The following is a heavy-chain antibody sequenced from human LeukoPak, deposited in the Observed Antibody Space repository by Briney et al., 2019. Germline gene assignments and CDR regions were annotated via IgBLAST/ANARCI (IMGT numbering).Heavy chain of an antibody. D-gene: IGHD2-21*01. J-gene: IGHJ6*02. CDR1: GNYL. CDR2: IKQDGSEK. Sequence: PGGSLRLSCAASGNYLMHWVRQAPGKGLEWVANIKQDGSEKNSVDSVKGRFTISRDNAKNSLYLQMNSLRAEDTAAYYCARYCGGDCFGMDVWGQGTTVTVSS. CDR3: ARYCGGDCFGMDV. V-gene: IGHV3-7*01.